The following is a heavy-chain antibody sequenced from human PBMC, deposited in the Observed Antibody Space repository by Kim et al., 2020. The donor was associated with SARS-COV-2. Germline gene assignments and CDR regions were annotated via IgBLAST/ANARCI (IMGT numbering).Heavy chain of an antibody. J-gene: IGHJ4*02. D-gene: IGHD4-17*01. Sequence: YADSAKGRFTISRDNYKDMLYLQMNSLRAEDTAVYYCAKRNYGDPYYFDYWGQGALVTVSS. V-gene: IGHV3-23*01. CDR3: AKRNYGDPYYFDY.